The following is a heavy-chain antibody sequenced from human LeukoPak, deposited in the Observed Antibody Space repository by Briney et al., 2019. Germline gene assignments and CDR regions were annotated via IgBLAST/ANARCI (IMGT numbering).Heavy chain of an antibody. Sequence: GASVKVSCKASGYTFTSYGISWVRQAPGQGLEWMGWISAYNGNTNYAQKLQGRVTMTTDTSTSTAYMELRSLGSDDTAVYYCATDRLHSMVRGVLRSLEGFDPWGQGTLVAVSS. CDR3: ATDRLHSMVRGVLRSLEGFDP. CDR2: ISAYNGNT. V-gene: IGHV1-18*01. CDR1: GYTFTSYG. D-gene: IGHD3-10*01. J-gene: IGHJ5*02.